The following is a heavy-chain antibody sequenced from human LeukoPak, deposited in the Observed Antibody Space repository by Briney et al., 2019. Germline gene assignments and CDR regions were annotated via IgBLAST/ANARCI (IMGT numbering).Heavy chain of an antibody. D-gene: IGHD6-13*01. V-gene: IGHV4-39*01. CDR3: ASRWGKTSSSSWYVY. CDR2: IYYSGST. J-gene: IGHJ4*02. CDR1: GGSISSSSYY. Sequence: SETLSLTCIVSGGSISSSSYYWGWIRQSPGKGLEWIGSIYYSGSTYYNPSLKSRVTISVDTSKNQFSLKLSSVTAADTAVYYCASRWGKTSSSSWYVYWGQGTLVTVSS.